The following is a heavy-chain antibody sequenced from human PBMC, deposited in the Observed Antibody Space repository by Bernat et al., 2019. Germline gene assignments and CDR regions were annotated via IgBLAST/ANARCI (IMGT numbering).Heavy chain of an antibody. D-gene: IGHD1-26*01. Sequence: EVQLVESGGGLVKPGGSLRLSCAASGFTFSGYSMNWVRQAPGKGLEWVSCISSTSSYTNYVDSVKGRFTISRDNAKSSLYLQMNSLRAEDTAVYYCARDHGGSYLFDYWGQGTLVTVSS. J-gene: IGHJ4*02. CDR2: ISSTSSYT. CDR3: ARDHGGSYLFDY. V-gene: IGHV3-21*01. CDR1: GFTFSGYS.